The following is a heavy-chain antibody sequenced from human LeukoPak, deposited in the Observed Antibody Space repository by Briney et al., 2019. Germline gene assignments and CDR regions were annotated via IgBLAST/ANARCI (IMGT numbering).Heavy chain of an antibody. J-gene: IGHJ4*02. Sequence: SETLSLTCTVSGGSISGYYWSWIRQPPGTGLEWIGYIYYSGSTSYNPSLKSRVTISVDTYKNQFSLKLSSVAAADTAVYYCARYGTSGNLDYWGQGTLVTVSS. CDR1: GGSISGYY. CDR2: IYYSGST. CDR3: ARYGTSGNLDY. D-gene: IGHD2-8*01. V-gene: IGHV4-59*08.